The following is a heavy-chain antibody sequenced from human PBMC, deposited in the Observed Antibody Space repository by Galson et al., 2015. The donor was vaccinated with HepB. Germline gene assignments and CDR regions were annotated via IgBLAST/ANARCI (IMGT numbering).Heavy chain of an antibody. V-gene: IGHV3-30*04. CDR1: GFTFSSYA. D-gene: IGHD3-9*01. CDR3: ARGVHILTGYLGGIDY. J-gene: IGHJ4*02. CDR2: ISYDGSNK. Sequence: SLRLSCAASGFTFSSYAIHWVRQAPGKGLEWVAVISYDGSNKYYADSVKGRFTTSRDNSKNTLYLQMNSLRVEDTAVYYCARGVHILTGYLGGIDYWGQGTLVTISS.